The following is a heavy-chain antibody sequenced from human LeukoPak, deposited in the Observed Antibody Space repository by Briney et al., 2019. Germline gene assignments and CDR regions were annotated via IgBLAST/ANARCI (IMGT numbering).Heavy chain of an antibody. CDR1: GYTFTVYY. V-gene: IGHV1-2*02. Sequence: ASVKVSCKASGYTFTVYYMHWVRQTPGQGLECMGWINLNSGATTYAQNFQGRVTMTRDTSISTAYMELSRLRSDDTAVYYCARDWSRRGSNRGFWGQGTLVTVSS. D-gene: IGHD3-3*01. J-gene: IGHJ4*02. CDR3: ARDWSRRGSNRGF. CDR2: INLNSGAT.